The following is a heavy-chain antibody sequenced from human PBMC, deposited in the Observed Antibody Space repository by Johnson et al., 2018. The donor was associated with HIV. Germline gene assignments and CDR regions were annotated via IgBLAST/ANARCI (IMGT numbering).Heavy chain of an antibody. CDR2: ISYDGSNK. CDR3: ARVQWLILDAFDI. D-gene: IGHD6-19*01. Sequence: QVQLVESGGGVVQPGRSLRLSCAASAFTFRSHSMHWVRQAPGKGLEWVAVISYDGSNKYYAASVKGRFTISRDNSKNTLYLQMNSLRAEDTAVYYCARVQWLILDAFDICGQGTMVTVSS. V-gene: IGHV3-30-3*01. CDR1: AFTFRSHS. J-gene: IGHJ3*02.